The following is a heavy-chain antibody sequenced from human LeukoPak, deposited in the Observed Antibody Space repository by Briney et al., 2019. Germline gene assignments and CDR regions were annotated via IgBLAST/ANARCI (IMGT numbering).Heavy chain of an antibody. CDR3: ARDRDYYDSSGYSMEYYFDY. J-gene: IGHJ4*02. D-gene: IGHD3-22*01. V-gene: IGHV1-46*01. CDR2: INPSGGST. Sequence: ASVKVSCKASGYTFTGYYMHWVRQAPGQGLEWMGIINPSGGSTSYAQKFQGRVTMTRDTSTSTVYMELSSLRSEDTAVYYCARDRDYYDSSGYSMEYYFDYWGQGTLVTVSS. CDR1: GYTFTGYY.